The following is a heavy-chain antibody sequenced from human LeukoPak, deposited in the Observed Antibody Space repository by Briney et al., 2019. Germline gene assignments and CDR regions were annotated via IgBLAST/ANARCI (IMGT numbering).Heavy chain of an antibody. J-gene: IGHJ4*02. Sequence: ASVKVSCKASGYTFTSYGISWVRQAPGQGLEWMGWISAYNGNTNYAQKLQGRVTMTTNTSTSTAYMELRSLRSDDTAVYYCARDPPRLRYFDWLSRLDDYWGQGTLVTVSS. CDR3: ARDPPRLRYFDWLSRLDDY. CDR1: GYTFTSYG. V-gene: IGHV1-18*01. CDR2: ISAYNGNT. D-gene: IGHD3-9*01.